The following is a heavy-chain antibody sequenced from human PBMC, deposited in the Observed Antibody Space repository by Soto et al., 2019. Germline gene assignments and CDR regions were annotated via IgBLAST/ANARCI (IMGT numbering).Heavy chain of an antibody. CDR3: ARHRALSSSSDFDY. CDR2: IDPSDSYT. V-gene: IGHV5-10-1*01. J-gene: IGHJ4*02. D-gene: IGHD6-6*01. CDR1: GYSFTSYW. Sequence: GESLKISCRGSGYSFTSYWISWVRQMPGKGLEWMGRIDPSDSYTNYSPSFQGHVTISADKSISTAYLQWSSLKASDTAMYYCARHRALSSSSDFDYWGQGTLVTVSS.